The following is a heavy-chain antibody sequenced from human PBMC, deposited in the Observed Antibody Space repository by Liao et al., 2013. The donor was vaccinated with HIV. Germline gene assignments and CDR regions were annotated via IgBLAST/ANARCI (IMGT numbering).Heavy chain of an antibody. V-gene: IGHV4-59*12. Sequence: QVQLQESGPGLVKPSETLSLTCTVSGGAIYSYYWNWIRQPPGKGLEWIGYISYTANTNYNPSLKSRVAVSTDTSKNQFSLRLTSVTAADTAVYYCARGSEDDAFDIWGQGTMVTVSS. CDR3: ARGSEDDAFDI. D-gene: IGHD1-26*01. J-gene: IGHJ3*02. CDR1: GGAIYSYY. CDR2: ISYTANT.